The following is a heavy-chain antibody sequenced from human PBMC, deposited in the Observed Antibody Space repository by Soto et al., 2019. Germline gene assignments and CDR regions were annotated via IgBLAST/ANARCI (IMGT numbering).Heavy chain of an antibody. CDR2: IYYSGRT. J-gene: IGHJ5*02. CDR1: GGSISSGGYY. Sequence: SETLSLTCTVSGGSISSGGYYWGWIRQHPGKGLEWIGYIYYSGRTYHNPSLHSRVSIAVDTTENQFSLKLTSVTAADTSVYYCARGSFSSSSSWFDPWGRGTLVTVSS. V-gene: IGHV4-31*03. CDR3: ARGSFSSSSSWFDP. D-gene: IGHD6-6*01.